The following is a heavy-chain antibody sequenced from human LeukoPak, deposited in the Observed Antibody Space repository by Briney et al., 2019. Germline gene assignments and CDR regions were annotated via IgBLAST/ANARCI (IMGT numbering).Heavy chain of an antibody. V-gene: IGHV3-21*01. D-gene: IGHD2-21*02. CDR3: AYSLTRDWHFRHFDY. Sequence: KAGGSLRLSCAACVFTFSSYSMNCVRQAPGKGLEWVSSISRSNSYIYYADSVKGRFTISRDKAANTLSLKMNSLRAQDTAVYYSAYSLTRDWHFRHFDYWGQGTLVTVSS. J-gene: IGHJ4*02. CDR2: ISRSNSYI. CDR1: VFTFSSYS.